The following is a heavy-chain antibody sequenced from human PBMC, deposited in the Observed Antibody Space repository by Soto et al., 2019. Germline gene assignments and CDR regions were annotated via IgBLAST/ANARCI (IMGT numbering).Heavy chain of an antibody. Sequence: QVQLVESGGGVVQPGRSLRLSCAASGFTFSSYAMHWVRQAPGKGLEWVAVISYDGSNKYYADSVKGRFTISRDNSKNTLYLQMNSLRAEDTAVYYCSSERRGYSYGEGYWGQGTLVTVSS. J-gene: IGHJ4*02. CDR2: ISYDGSNK. CDR1: GFTFSSYA. V-gene: IGHV3-30-3*01. D-gene: IGHD5-18*01. CDR3: SSERRGYSYGEGY.